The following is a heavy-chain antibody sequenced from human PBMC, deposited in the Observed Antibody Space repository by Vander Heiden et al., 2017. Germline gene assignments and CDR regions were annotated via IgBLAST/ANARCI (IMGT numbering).Heavy chain of an antibody. CDR2: IYTSGST. V-gene: IGHV4-4*07. J-gene: IGHJ6*02. D-gene: IGHD6-13*01. Sequence: QVQLQESGPGLVKPSETQSLTCTVSGGSISSYYWSWIRQPAGKGLEWIGRIYTSGSTNYNPSLKSRVTMSVDTSKNQFSLKLSSVTAADTAVYYCARGRIAAAGGCSGMDVWGQGTTVTVSS. CDR3: ARGRIAAAGGCSGMDV. CDR1: GGSISSYY.